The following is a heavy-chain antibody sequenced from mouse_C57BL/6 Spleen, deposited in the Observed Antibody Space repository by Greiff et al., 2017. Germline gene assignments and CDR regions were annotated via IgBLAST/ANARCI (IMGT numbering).Heavy chain of an antibody. CDR2: IYWDDDK. J-gene: IGHJ2*01. CDR3: ARRDYYGSSFDY. Sequence: QVTLKESGPGILQSSQTLSLTCSFSGFSLSTSGMGVSWIRQPSGMGLEWLAHIYWDDDKRYHPSLKSRLTISKDTSRNQVFLKITSVDTADTATYDCARRDYYGSSFDYWGQGTTLTVSS. CDR1: GFSLSTSGMG. V-gene: IGHV8-12*01. D-gene: IGHD1-1*01.